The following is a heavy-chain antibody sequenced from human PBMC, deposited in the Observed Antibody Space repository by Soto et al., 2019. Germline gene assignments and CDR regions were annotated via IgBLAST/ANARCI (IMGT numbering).Heavy chain of an antibody. CDR2: IDYSGST. V-gene: IGHV4-59*04. CDR1: GGSISSYY. J-gene: IGHJ4*02. CDR3: ATTRGIAVGGSFDY. Sequence: SETLSLTCTVSGGSISSYYWSWIRQSPGKGLEWIGYIDYSGSTYYNPSLKSRVTISVDTSKNQFSLKLSSVAAADTAIYFCATTRGIAVGGSFDYWGQGTLVTVSS. D-gene: IGHD6-13*01.